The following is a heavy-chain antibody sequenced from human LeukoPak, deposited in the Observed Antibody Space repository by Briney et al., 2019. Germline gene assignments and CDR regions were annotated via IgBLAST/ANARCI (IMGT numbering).Heavy chain of an antibody. D-gene: IGHD2-2*01. CDR2: INPNSGVT. CDR3: TRDHCSSINCYEYNYYGMDV. CDR1: GVTFTTYY. Sequence: ASVTVSFKASGVTFTTYYIHWVRRAPGQGLEWMGWINPNSGVTESAHKFQGRVTMTMDTSTSTAYMELSRLRSDDTAVYYCTRDHCSSINCYEYNYYGMDVWGQGTTVTVSS. V-gene: IGHV1-2*02. J-gene: IGHJ6*02.